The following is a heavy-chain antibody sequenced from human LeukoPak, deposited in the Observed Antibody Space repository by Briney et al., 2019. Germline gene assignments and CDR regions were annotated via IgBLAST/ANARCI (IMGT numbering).Heavy chain of an antibody. CDR3: AKGMGSRLD. Sequence: GGSLRLSCAASGFTISSYAMSWVRQAQGKGLEWVSAISGSGGSTYYADSVKGRFTVSRDNSKNTLYLQMNSLRAEDTAVYCCAKGMGSRLDWGQGTLVTVSS. D-gene: IGHD1-26*01. J-gene: IGHJ4*02. CDR1: GFTISSYA. CDR2: ISGSGGST. V-gene: IGHV3-23*01.